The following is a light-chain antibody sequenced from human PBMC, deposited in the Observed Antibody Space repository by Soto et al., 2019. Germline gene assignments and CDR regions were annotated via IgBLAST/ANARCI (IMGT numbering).Light chain of an antibody. CDR1: SSDVGAYNF. Sequence: QSVLTQPASVSGSPGQSITISCTGTSSDVGAYNFVSWYQHHPGRAPKLIIYEVTIRPSGVSKRFSGSKSGNTASLTISGLQAEDEADYYCSSYTTSTPYVFGSGTKLTVL. CDR3: SSYTTSTPYV. V-gene: IGLV2-14*01. CDR2: EVT. J-gene: IGLJ1*01.